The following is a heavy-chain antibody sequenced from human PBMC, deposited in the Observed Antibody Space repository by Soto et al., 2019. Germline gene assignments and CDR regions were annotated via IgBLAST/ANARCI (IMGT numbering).Heavy chain of an antibody. D-gene: IGHD1-26*01. V-gene: IGHV3-23*01. CDR2: IGDSGAST. CDR1: GFSFSSFA. CDR3: AKGEEVDV. J-gene: IGHJ6*04. Sequence: EVLLLESGGGLVQPGGSLRLSCEASGFSFSSFAMNWVRQAPGKGMEWVSAIGDSGASTYYADSVKGRFTISRENSRNTLYLPLHSLRAEDTAVYYCAKGEEVDVWGNGTTVTVSS.